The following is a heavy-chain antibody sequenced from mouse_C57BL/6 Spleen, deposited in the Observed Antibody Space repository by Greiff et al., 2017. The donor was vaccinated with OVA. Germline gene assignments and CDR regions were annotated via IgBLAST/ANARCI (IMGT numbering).Heavy chain of an antibody. J-gene: IGHJ1*03. CDR2: IDPANGNT. CDR3: ASTTVVALHWYFDV. CDR1: GFNITNTY. Sequence: EVMLVESVAELVRPGASVKLSCTASGFNITNTYMHWVKQRPEQGLEWIGRIDPANGNTKYAPKFQGKATITADTSSNTAYLQLSSLTSEDTAIYYCASTTVVALHWYFDVWGTGTTVTVSS. V-gene: IGHV14-3*01. D-gene: IGHD1-1*01.